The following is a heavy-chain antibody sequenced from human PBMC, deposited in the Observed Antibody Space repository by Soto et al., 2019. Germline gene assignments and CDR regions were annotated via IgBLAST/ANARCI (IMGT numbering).Heavy chain of an antibody. CDR1: GFTFSNYG. CDR3: AKVGVAGLGAFEI. V-gene: IGHV3-23*01. CDR2: LTCGGST. Sequence: EVQLLESGGGLVQPGGSLRLSCAASGFTFSNYGMTWVRQAPGKGLEWVSALTCGGSTYYADSVKGRFTISRDNSKETLYLQMNSLRAEDTAVYYCAKVGVAGLGAFEIWGQGTMVTVSS. J-gene: IGHJ3*02. D-gene: IGHD6-19*01.